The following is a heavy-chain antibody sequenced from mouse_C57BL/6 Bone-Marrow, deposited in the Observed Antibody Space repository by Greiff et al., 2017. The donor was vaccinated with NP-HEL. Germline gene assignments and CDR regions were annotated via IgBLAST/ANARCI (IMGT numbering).Heavy chain of an antibody. V-gene: IGHV1-64*01. CDR1: GYTFTSYW. Sequence: QVQLQQPGAELVKPGASVKLSCTASGYTFTSYWMHWVQQRPGQGLEWIGMIHHNSGSTNYNEKLKGKATLTVDKSSSTAYMQLSSLTSEDAAVYYSSRSEAGQLRPWFAYWGQGTLVTVSA. CDR2: IHHNSGST. D-gene: IGHD3-2*02. CDR3: SRSEAGQLRPWFAY. J-gene: IGHJ3*01.